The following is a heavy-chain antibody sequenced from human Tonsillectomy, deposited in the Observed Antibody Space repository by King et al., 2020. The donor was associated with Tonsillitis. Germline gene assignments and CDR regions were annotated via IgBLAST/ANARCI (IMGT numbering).Heavy chain of an antibody. CDR3: AGGSGGTSDY. CDR1: GGSISDYY. Sequence: VQLQESGPGLVKPSETLSLTCTVSGGSISDYYWNWIRRPPGKGLEWIGNIYYTGSTNYNPSLRSRVTITLDTSKNQFSLKLSSVTAADTAVYYCAGGSGGTSDYWGQGTPVTVSS. J-gene: IGHJ4*02. D-gene: IGHD6-19*01. V-gene: IGHV4-59*01. CDR2: IYYTGST.